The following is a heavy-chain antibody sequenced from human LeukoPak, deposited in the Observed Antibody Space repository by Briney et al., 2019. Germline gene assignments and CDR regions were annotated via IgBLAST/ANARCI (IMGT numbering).Heavy chain of an antibody. CDR1: GGSISSYY. J-gene: IGHJ6*02. Sequence: PSETLSLTCTVSGGSISSYYWSWIRQPAGKGLEWIGRIYTSGSTNYNPSLKSRVTMSVDTSKNQFSLKLSSATAADTAVYYCARDRVAARRYYYYGMDVWGQGTTVTVSS. V-gene: IGHV4-4*07. D-gene: IGHD6-13*01. CDR2: IYTSGST. CDR3: ARDRVAARRYYYYGMDV.